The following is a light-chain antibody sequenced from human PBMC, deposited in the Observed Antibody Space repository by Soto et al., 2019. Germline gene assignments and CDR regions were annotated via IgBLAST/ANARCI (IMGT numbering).Light chain of an antibody. CDR2: RNN. Sequence: QSVLTQPPSASGTPGQRVTISCSGSSSNIGNNYGYWYQQVPGTAPRLLISRNNERPSGVPDRFSGSKSGTSASLAISGLRSEDEADYYCAAWDDSLSGPVFGGGTQLTVL. V-gene: IGLV1-47*01. CDR1: SSNIGNNY. CDR3: AAWDDSLSGPV. J-gene: IGLJ3*02.